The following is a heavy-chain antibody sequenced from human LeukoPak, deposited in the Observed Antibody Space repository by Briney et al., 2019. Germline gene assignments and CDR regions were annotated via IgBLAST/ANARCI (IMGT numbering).Heavy chain of an antibody. D-gene: IGHD1-14*01. CDR2: IYYSGST. CDR3: ARTTTSRAFDI. Sequence: SETLSLTCTVSGGSISSSSYYWGWIRQPPGKGLEWIGSIYYSGSTYYNPSLKSRVTISVDTSKNQFSLKLSSVTAADTAVYYCARTTTSRAFDIWGQGTMVTVSS. J-gene: IGHJ3*02. V-gene: IGHV4-39*07. CDR1: GGSISSSSYY.